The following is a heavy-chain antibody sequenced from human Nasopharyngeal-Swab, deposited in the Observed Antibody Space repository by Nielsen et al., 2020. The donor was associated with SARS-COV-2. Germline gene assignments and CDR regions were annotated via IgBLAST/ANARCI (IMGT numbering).Heavy chain of an antibody. CDR3: AKPPRSFYYYGMDV. D-gene: IGHD6-6*01. CDR2: ISYDGSYE. CDR1: GFTLSGDD. V-gene: IGHV3-30*18. J-gene: IGHJ6*02. Sequence: GASLKISCAASGFTLSGDDMHWVRQAPGKGLEWVAVISYDGSYEYYADSVKGRFTISRDNSKNTLYLQMNSLRAEDTAVFYCAKPPRSFYYYGMDVWGQGTTVTVSS.